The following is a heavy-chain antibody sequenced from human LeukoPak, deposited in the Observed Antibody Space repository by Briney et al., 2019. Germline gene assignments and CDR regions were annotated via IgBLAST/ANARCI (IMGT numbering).Heavy chain of an antibody. CDR1: GFIFSNYW. CDR2: IKQDGSET. CDR3: AELGITMIGGV. Sequence: GGSLRLFCATSGFIFSNYWMSWVRQAPGKGLEWVANIKQDGSETYYVDSVKGRFTISRDDAKNSLYLQMNSLRAEDTAVYYCAELGITMIGGVWGKGTTVTISS. V-gene: IGHV3-7*01. D-gene: IGHD3-10*02. J-gene: IGHJ6*04.